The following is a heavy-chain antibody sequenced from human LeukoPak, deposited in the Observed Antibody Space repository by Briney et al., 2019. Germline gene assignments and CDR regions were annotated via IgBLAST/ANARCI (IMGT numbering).Heavy chain of an antibody. J-gene: IGHJ4*02. D-gene: IGHD5-18*01. Sequence: GEPVKLPCAPSGLTFSSYGKHEARQAPEKGREGVAFIGYEGRHKYYADSVKGRFTISRDNSKNTLYLQMNSLRAEDTAVYYCAKELQLWSGWNFDYWGQGTLVTVSS. CDR3: AKELQLWSGWNFDY. V-gene: IGHV3-30*02. CDR1: GLTFSSYG. CDR2: IGYEGRHK.